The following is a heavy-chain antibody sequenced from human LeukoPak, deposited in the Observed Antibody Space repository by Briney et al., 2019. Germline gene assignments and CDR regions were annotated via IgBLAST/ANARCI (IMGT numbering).Heavy chain of an antibody. J-gene: IGHJ4*02. CDR1: GGSISGYY. V-gene: IGHV4-34*01. D-gene: IGHD5-12*01. CDR2: INHSGST. CDR3: ARPYSGYASGDY. Sequence: SETLSLTCTVSGGSISGYYWSWIRQPPGKGLEWIGEINHSGSTNYNPSLKSRVTISVDTSKNQFSLKLSSVTAADTAVYYCARPYSGYASGDYWGQGTLVTVSS.